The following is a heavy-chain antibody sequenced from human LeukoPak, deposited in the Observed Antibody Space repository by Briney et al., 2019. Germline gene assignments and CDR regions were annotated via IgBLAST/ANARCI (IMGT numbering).Heavy chain of an antibody. J-gene: IGHJ3*02. CDR3: ATGGSSGEKNAFDI. CDR1: GYTLTELS. CDR2: FDPEDGET. Sequence: ASVGVSCTVSGYTLTELSMHWVRQAPGKGLEWMGGFDPEDGETIYAQKFQGRVTMTEDTSTDTAYMELSSLRSEDTAVYYCATGGSSGEKNAFDIWGQGTMVTVSS. V-gene: IGHV1-24*01. D-gene: IGHD6-13*01.